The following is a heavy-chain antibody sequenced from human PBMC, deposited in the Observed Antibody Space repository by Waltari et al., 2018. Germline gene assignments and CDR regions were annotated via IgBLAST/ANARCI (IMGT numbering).Heavy chain of an antibody. CDR1: SGSFSGYY. V-gene: IGHV4-34*01. D-gene: IGHD6-19*01. CDR3: ARGGTTVAGHLDY. Sequence: QVQLQQWGAGLLKASETLSLTCAVYSGSFSGYYWSWIPQPPGKGLDWIGEINHSGSTNYNPSLKSRITISIDTSKNQFSLKLNSVTAADTAVYYCARGGTTVAGHLDYWGQGTLVTVSS. CDR2: INHSGST. J-gene: IGHJ4*02.